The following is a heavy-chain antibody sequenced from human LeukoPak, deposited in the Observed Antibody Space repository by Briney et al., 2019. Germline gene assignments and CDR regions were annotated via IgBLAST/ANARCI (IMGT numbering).Heavy chain of an antibody. V-gene: IGHV3-23*01. J-gene: IGHJ4*02. CDR1: GFTFSNCA. Sequence: GGSLRLSCAASGFTFSNCAMSWVRQAPGEGLEWVSAISGSGSSTYYADSVKGRFTISRDNSKNTLYLQMNSLRAEDTAVYYCAKEPPFVGTSRRFDDWGQGTLVTVSS. D-gene: IGHD1-26*01. CDR3: AKEPPFVGTSRRFDD. CDR2: ISGSGSST.